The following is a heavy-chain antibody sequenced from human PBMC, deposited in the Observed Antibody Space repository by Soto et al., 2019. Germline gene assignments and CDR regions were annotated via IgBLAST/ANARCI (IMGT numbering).Heavy chain of an antibody. J-gene: IGHJ6*03. D-gene: IGHD5-12*01. CDR2: IIPILGIA. CDR3: ASEGKYSGYDKDYYYYYYYMDV. Sequence: VASVKVSCKASGGTFSSYTISWVRQAPGQGLEWMGRIIPILGIANYAQKFQGRVTITADKSTSTAYMELSSLRSEDTAVYYCASEGKYSGYDKDYYYYYYYMDVWDRGTTVTVSS. V-gene: IGHV1-69*02. CDR1: GGTFSSYT.